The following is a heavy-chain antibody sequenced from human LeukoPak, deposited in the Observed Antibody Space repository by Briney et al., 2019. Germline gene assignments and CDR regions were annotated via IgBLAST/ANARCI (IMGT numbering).Heavy chain of an antibody. J-gene: IGHJ5*02. CDR2: IIPIFGTA. CDR3: ARASTVTTYNWFDP. CDR1: RGTFSSYA. D-gene: IGHD4-11*01. Sequence: GASVKVSCKASRGTFSSYAISWVRQAPGQGLEWMGGIIPIFGTANYAQKFQGRVTITADESTSTAYMELSSLRSEDTAVYYCARASTVTTYNWFDPWGQGTLVTVSS. V-gene: IGHV1-69*13.